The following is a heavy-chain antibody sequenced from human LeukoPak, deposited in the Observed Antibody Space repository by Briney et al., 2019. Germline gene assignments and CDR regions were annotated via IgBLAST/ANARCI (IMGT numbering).Heavy chain of an antibody. J-gene: IGHJ4*02. CDR1: GYTLTELS. Sequence: ASVKVSCKVSGYTLTELSMHWVRQAPGKGLEWMGGFDPEDGETIYAQKFQGRVTMTEDTSTDTAYMELSSLRSEDTAVYYCALSHDFWSGYYTGFLNYWGQGTLVTVSS. V-gene: IGHV1-24*01. CDR3: ALSHDFWSGYYTGFLNY. CDR2: FDPEDGET. D-gene: IGHD3-3*01.